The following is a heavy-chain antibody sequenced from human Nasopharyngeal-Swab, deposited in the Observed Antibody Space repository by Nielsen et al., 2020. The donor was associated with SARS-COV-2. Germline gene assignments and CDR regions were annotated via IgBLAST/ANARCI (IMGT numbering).Heavy chain of an antibody. CDR1: GGTFSSHA. V-gene: IGHV1-69*13. Sequence: SVKVSCKTSGGTFSSHAISWVRQAPGQGLEWMGGIIPIFGTANYAQKFQGRVTITADESTSTAYMELSSLRSEDTAVYYCARIMVRGVIISGYYYGMDVWGQGTTVTVSS. CDR2: IIPIFGTA. CDR3: ARIMVRGVIISGYYYGMDV. D-gene: IGHD3-10*01. J-gene: IGHJ6*02.